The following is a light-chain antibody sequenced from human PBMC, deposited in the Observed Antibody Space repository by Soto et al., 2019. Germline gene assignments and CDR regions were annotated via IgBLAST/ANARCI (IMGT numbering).Light chain of an antibody. Sequence: QSALTQPASVSGSPGQSITISCTGTSSDVGGYNYVSWYQQHPGKAPKLMIYDVSDRPSGVPNRFSGAKSGDTASLTISGRQAEDEADYYCSSYTSSSTLVFGTGTKLTVL. J-gene: IGLJ1*01. V-gene: IGLV2-14*01. CDR3: SSYTSSSTLV. CDR1: SSDVGGYNY. CDR2: DVS.